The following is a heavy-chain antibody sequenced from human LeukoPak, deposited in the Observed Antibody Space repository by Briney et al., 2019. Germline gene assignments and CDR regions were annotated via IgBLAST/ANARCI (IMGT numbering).Heavy chain of an antibody. V-gene: IGHV4-34*01. CDR3: ARHPTVTTFYVHH. D-gene: IGHD4-17*01. J-gene: IGHJ1*01. CDR2: INHSGST. Sequence: PSETLSLTRAVYGGSFSGYYWSWTRQPPGKGLEWIGEINHSGSTNYNPSLKSRVTVSVDTSKNQFSLNLSSVTAADTAVYYCARHPTVTTFYVHHWGQGTLVTVSS. CDR1: GGSFSGYY.